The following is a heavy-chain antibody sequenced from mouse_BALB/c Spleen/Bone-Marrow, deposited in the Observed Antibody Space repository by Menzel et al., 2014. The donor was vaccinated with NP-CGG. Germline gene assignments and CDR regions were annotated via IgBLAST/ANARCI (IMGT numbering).Heavy chain of an antibody. V-gene: IGHV1S81*02. CDR3: TREGDSPFAY. J-gene: IGHJ3*01. D-gene: IGHD2-13*01. CDR2: INPSNGGT. CDR1: GYTFTSYY. Sequence: QVQLKESGAELVKPGASVKLSCKASGYTFTSYYMYWVKQRPGQGLEWIGEINPSNGGTNFNEKFKSKATLTVDKSSSTAYMQLSSLTSEDSAVYYCTREGDSPFAYWGQGTLVPVSA.